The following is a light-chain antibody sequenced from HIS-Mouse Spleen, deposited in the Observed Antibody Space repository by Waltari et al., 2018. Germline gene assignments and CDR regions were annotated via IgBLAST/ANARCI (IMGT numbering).Light chain of an antibody. Sequence: SYELTQPPSVSVSPGQTARITCSGYALPKKFAYWYQQKSGQAPVLVIYEDSKRPSGIPERFSGSSSGTMATVNISGAQVEDEADYYCYSTDSSGNHRVFGGGTKLTVL. J-gene: IGLJ2*01. CDR3: YSTDSSGNHRV. CDR1: ALPKKF. V-gene: IGLV3-10*01. CDR2: EDS.